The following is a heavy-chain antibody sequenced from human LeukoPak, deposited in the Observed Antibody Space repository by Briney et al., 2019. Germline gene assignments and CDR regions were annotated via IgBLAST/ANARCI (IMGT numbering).Heavy chain of an antibody. CDR3: ASQVRGYDGDY. CDR1: GFTFSSYS. CDR2: ISSSSSYI. D-gene: IGHD3-10*01. J-gene: IGHJ4*02. Sequence: PGGSLRLSCAASGFTFSSYSMNWVRQAPGKGLEWVSSISSSSSYIYYADSVKGRFTISRDNAKNSLYLQMNSLRAEDTAVYYCASQVRGYDGDYWGQGTLVTVSS. V-gene: IGHV3-21*01.